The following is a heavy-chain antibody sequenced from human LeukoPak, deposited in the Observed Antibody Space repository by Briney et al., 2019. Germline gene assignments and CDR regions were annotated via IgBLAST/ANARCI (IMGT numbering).Heavy chain of an antibody. D-gene: IGHD3-10*01. J-gene: IGHJ4*02. CDR3: ARKYLCGSGKPHFDH. Sequence: ASVKVSCKASGYTFSSYDINWVRQATGQGLEWMGWMNPNSGNTDYAQKFQGRVTMTRNTSISTAYMELSSLRSDDTAVYYCARKYLCGSGKPHFDHGGQGTLVTVSS. V-gene: IGHV1-8*01. CDR2: MNPNSGNT. CDR1: GYTFSSYD.